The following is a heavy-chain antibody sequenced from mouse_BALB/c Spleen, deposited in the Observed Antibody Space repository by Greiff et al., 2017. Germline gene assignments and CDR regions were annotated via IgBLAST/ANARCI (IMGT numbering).Heavy chain of an antibody. J-gene: IGHJ2*01. CDR2: INPSTGYT. CDR1: GYTFTSYW. CDR3: ARSPFDY. V-gene: IGHV1-7*01. Sequence: VQLQQSGAELAKPGASVKMSCKASGYTFTSYWMHWVQQRPGQGLEWLGYINPSTGYTEYNQKFKDKATLTADKSSSTAYMQLSSLTSEDSAVYYCARSPFDYWGQGTTLTVSS.